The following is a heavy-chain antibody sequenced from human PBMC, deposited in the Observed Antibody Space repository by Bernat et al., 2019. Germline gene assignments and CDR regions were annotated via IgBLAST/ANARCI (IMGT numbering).Heavy chain of an antibody. J-gene: IGHJ3*01. D-gene: IGHD6-13*01. V-gene: IGHV3-23*01. CDR1: GFTFSNYA. Sequence: EGQLLESGGGLVQPGGSLRLSCTASGFTFSNYAMSWVRQAPGKGLEWVSAFGGSVSDSYYADSVKGRFTVSRDNSRNTLYLQMNSLRAEDTAVYYCAKDAVPFNSSWDAFDVWGQGTTVTVAS. CDR3: AKDAVPFNSSWDAFDV. CDR2: FGGSVSDS.